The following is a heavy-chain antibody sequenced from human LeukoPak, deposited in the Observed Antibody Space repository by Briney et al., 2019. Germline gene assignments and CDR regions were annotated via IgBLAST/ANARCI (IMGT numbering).Heavy chain of an antibody. CDR1: GFIFSDYY. J-gene: IGHJ4*02. CDR3: AIYYDSSGSIDH. V-gene: IGHV3-11*01. D-gene: IGHD3-22*01. Sequence: PGGSLRLSCAAFGFIFSDYYMTWIRQTPGKGLEWLSYISDSGSTINYADSVKGRLTISRDNAKKSLFLQMNSLRAEDTAVYYCAIYYDSSGSIDHWGQGTLVTVSS. CDR2: ISDSGSTI.